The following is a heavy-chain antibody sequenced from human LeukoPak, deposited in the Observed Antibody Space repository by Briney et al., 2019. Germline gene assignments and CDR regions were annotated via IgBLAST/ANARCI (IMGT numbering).Heavy chain of an antibody. CDR1: GFTFSSYA. J-gene: IGHJ4*02. D-gene: IGHD3-16*01. CDR2: ITNSGHST. Sequence: GGSLRLSCVASGFTFSSYAMNWVRQAPGKGLEWVSVITNSGHSTNYADSVKGRFTISRDNSKNTLYLQMNSLRAEDTAIYYCAKESPGDLDYWGRGTLVTVSS. V-gene: IGHV3-23*01. CDR3: AKESPGDLDY.